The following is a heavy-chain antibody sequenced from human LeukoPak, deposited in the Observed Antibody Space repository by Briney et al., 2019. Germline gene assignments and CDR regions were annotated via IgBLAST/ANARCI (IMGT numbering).Heavy chain of an antibody. CDR2: IYYSGST. Sequence: SETLSLTCTVSGGSITGSYWGWIRQPPGKGLEWIGYIYYSGSTNYNPSLKSRVTISLDTSKNQFSLKLSSVTAADTALYYCARHEVTNFGLTRPCDYWGQGTLVTVSS. D-gene: IGHD3-3*01. CDR3: ARHEVTNFGLTRPCDY. J-gene: IGHJ4*02. CDR1: GGSITGSY. V-gene: IGHV4-59*08.